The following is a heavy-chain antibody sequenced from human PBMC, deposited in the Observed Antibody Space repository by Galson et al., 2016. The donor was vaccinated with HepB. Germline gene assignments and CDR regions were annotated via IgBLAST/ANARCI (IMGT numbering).Heavy chain of an antibody. D-gene: IGHD3-10*01. CDR1: GGTFSSYA. Sequence: SVKVSCKASGGTFSSYAINWVRQAPGQGLEWMGGIIPIFGPPNYAQRFQGRLTITADESTRTAYMELSSLRSEDPAVDSCAGGFYDTVGVPGAAFDAFHIGGQGTMVTVSA. CDR2: IIPIFGPP. CDR3: AGGFYDTVGVPGAAFDAFHI. V-gene: IGHV1-69*13. J-gene: IGHJ3*02.